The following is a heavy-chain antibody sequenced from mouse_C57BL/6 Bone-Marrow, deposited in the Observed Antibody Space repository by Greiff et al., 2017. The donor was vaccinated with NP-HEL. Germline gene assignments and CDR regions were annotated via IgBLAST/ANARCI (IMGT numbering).Heavy chain of an antibody. CDR1: GFNIKNTY. V-gene: IGHV14-3*01. J-gene: IGHJ2*01. Sequence: VHVKQSVAELVRPGASVKLSCTASGFNIKNTYMHWVKQRPEQGLEWIGRIDPANGNTKYVPKFQGKATITADTSSNTAYLQLSSLTSEDTAIYYCARSYGSSYYFDYWGQGTTLTVSS. CDR2: IDPANGNT. D-gene: IGHD1-1*01. CDR3: ARSYGSSYYFDY.